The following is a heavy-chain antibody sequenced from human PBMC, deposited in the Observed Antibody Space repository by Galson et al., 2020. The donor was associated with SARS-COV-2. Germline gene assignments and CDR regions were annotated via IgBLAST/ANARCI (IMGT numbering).Heavy chain of an antibody. CDR2: IFSNDEK. Sequence: SGPTLVKPTETLTLTCTFSGFSLTNGKMCVSWIRQPPGKALECLAHIFSNDEKSYSTSLRSRLTISKDTSKSQVVLTMTNMDPVDTATYYCARIGDYYDSSRYQFYFYAMDVWGQGTTVTVSS. CDR3: ARIGDYYDSSRYQFYFYAMDV. V-gene: IGHV2-26*01. D-gene: IGHD3-22*01. CDR1: GFSLTNGKMC. J-gene: IGHJ6*02.